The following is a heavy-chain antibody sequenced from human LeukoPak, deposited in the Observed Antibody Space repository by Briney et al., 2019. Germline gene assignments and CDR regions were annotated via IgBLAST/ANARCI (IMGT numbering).Heavy chain of an antibody. D-gene: IGHD1-14*01. V-gene: IGHV3-21*06. Sequence: PGGSLRLSXIASGLTFSTSGFNWVRQAPGKGLEWVASIGPTGSDRYHADSIKGRFTISRDNANNFLYLQMNSLRAEDTAVYYCATETNGRHYDYWGQGTLLTVSS. J-gene: IGHJ4*02. CDR1: GLTFSTSG. CDR3: ATETNGRHYDY. CDR2: IGPTGSDR.